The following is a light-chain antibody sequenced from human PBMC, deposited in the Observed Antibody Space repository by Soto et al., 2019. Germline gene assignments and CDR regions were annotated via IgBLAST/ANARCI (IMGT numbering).Light chain of an antibody. CDR2: GTS. J-gene: IGKJ2*01. Sequence: DIQMTQSPSSLSASVGDRVTITCRASQTISRYLNWYQHKPGEPPKLLIYGTSNLQSGVPSRFSGSGSGTDFTLTISSLQPEDFATYYCQQTNSPPHSFGQGTKLEIK. CDR1: QTISRY. CDR3: QQTNSPPHS. V-gene: IGKV1-39*01.